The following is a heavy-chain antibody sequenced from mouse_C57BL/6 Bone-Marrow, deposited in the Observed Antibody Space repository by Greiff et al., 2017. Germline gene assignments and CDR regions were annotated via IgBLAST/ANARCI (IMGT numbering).Heavy chain of an antibody. J-gene: IGHJ2*01. CDR2: IDTSASYS. V-gene: IGHV1-69*01. Sequence: QVQLQQPGAELVMPGASVMLSCKASGYTFTSYWMHWVMQRPGQGLAWIGEIDTSASYSTSTQKLTGKSTLTVDKSSSTSYMQLSSRTSEDSAVYYCALYYSNLDYWGQGTTLTVSS. D-gene: IGHD2-5*01. CDR3: ALYYSNLDY. CDR1: GYTFTSYW.